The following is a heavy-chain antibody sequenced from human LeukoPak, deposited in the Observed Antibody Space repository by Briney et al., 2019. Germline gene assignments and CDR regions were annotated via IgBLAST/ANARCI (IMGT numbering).Heavy chain of an antibody. V-gene: IGHV3-33*01. CDR1: GFTFSSYG. J-gene: IGHJ4*02. CDR3: ARAYSSSWYDYFDY. D-gene: IGHD6-13*01. Sequence: SLRLSCAASGFTFSSYGMHWVRQAPGKGLEWVAVIWYDGSNKYYADSVKGRFTISRDNSKNTLYLQMNSLRAEDTAVYYCARAYSSSWYDYFDYWGQGTLVTVSS. CDR2: IWYDGSNK.